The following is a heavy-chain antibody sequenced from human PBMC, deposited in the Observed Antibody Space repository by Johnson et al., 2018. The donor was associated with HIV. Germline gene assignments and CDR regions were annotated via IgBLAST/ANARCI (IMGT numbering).Heavy chain of an antibody. V-gene: IGHV3-11*04. CDR3: ARDGESQQLPLGDAFDV. CDR2: ISSRGSTI. D-gene: IGHD6-13*01. Sequence: QMQLVESGGGVVQPARSLRLSCAASGFTFSDYYMSWIRQAPGQGLEWVSYISSRGSTIYYADSVKGRFTISRDNAKNSLYLQMNSLRAEDTAMYYCARDGESQQLPLGDAFDVWGQGTMVTVSS. J-gene: IGHJ3*01. CDR1: GFTFSDYY.